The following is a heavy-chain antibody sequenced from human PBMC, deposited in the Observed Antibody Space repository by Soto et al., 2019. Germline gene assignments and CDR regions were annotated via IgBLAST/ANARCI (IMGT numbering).Heavy chain of an antibody. V-gene: IGHV3-23*01. CDR3: AKVVRSGYYAAAFDY. CDR1: GFTFSNYA. D-gene: IGHD5-12*01. CDR2: IRGSTEST. Sequence: EVPLLESGGGLVQPGGSLRLSCAASGFTFSNYAMSWVRQAPGKWLEWVSVIRGSTESTYYADSVKGRFTISRDNSKNTLYLQMHSLRAEDTAVYYCAKVVRSGYYAAAFDYWGQGTLVTASS. J-gene: IGHJ4*02.